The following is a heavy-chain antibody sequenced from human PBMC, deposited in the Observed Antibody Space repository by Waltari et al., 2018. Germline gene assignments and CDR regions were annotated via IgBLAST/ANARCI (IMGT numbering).Heavy chain of an antibody. CDR3: ARHLTYNLDY. Sequence: QVQLQESGPGLVKPSETLSLTCDVSGYFISTGYHWGWIRQPPGKGLEWIGSIYQNGRTYYNPSLKSRVTISVDTSKNQFSLRLTSVTDADTAVYYCARHLTYNLDYWGQGTLVTVSS. CDR2: IYQNGRT. J-gene: IGHJ4*02. D-gene: IGHD1-20*01. CDR1: GYFISTGYH. V-gene: IGHV4-38-2*01.